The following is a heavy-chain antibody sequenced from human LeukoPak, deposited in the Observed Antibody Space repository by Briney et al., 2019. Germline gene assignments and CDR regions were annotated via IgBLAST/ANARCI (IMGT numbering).Heavy chain of an antibody. J-gene: IGHJ3*01. CDR1: GVSISSSSYF. CDR3: ARPLDTTLSNPFDV. Sequence: SSETLSLTCTVSGVSISSSSYFWGWIRQPPGKGPEYIGSIYYTGNTYYNPSLKSRVTISLDTSKNQFSLRLSSVTAADTAVYYCARPLDTTLSNPFDVWGQGTMVTVSS. CDR2: IYYTGNT. V-gene: IGHV4-39*01. D-gene: IGHD1-1*01.